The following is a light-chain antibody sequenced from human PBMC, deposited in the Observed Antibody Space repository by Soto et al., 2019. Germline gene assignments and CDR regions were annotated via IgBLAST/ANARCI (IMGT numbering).Light chain of an antibody. J-gene: IGKJ5*01. CDR3: QQRHMWPIT. V-gene: IGKV1-39*01. CDR2: AAH. CDR1: QSISTY. Sequence: DIHMTQSPYSLSASLGDRVILTYRASQSISTYLNWYQRKPGKAPKLLIYAAHSLQSGVPSRFSGRGSGTEFTLTISSLEPEDSAIYYCQQRHMWPITFGQGTRLEIK.